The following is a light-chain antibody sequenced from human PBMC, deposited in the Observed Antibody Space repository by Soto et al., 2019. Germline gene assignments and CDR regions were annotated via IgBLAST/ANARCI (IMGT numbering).Light chain of an antibody. V-gene: IGKV3-20*01. J-gene: IGKJ1*01. Sequence: ESVLTQSPGTLYSSPGERATLSCRARQSVSSNYLDWYQRKPGQAPRLLIYGASNRATDIQYRFIGSGSGTDFNLTISRLDAHDFVMYYCQQHGGSPPPFGQGTKEELK. CDR2: GAS. CDR1: QSVSSNY. CDR3: QQHGGSPPP.